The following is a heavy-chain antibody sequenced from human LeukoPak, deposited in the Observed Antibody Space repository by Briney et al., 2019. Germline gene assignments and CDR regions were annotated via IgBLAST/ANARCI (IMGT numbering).Heavy chain of an antibody. Sequence: ASVKVSCKAYGYTFTAYYLHWVRQAPGQGLGWMGWISPNSGATKYAQKFQDRVTMTRDTSINTAYMELSRLRSDDTAVYYCARFSVGGRYDFDYWGQGTLVTVSS. CDR2: ISPNSGAT. J-gene: IGHJ4*02. V-gene: IGHV1-2*02. CDR3: ARFSVGGRYDFDY. D-gene: IGHD3-9*01. CDR1: GYTFTAYY.